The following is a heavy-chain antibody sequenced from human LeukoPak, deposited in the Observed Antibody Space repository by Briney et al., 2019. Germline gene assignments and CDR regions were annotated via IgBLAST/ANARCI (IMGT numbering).Heavy chain of an antibody. CDR3: ARDLGGPTVTTPFDY. CDR1: GGSISSYY. V-gene: IGHV4-39*07. J-gene: IGHJ4*02. D-gene: IGHD4-11*01. Sequence: PSETLSLTCTVSGGSISSYYWGWIRQPPGKGLEWIGSIYYSGSTYYNPSLKSRVTISVDTSKNQFSLKLSSVTAADTAVYYCARDLGGPTVTTPFDYWGQGTLVTVSS. CDR2: IYYSGST.